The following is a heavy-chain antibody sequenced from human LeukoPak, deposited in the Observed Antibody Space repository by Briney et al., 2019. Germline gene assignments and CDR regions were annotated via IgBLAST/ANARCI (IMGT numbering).Heavy chain of an antibody. J-gene: IGHJ4*02. Sequence: GGSLRLSCSASGFVFTIYTMYWVRQAPGKGPEYVSTISGSGNGFSIYYADSVKGRFTISRDDSKSILYLQMNGLRSEDTAVYYCVKDFGRIRGTPNSWGQGTLVTVSS. V-gene: IGHV3-64D*06. CDR2: ISGSGNGFSI. CDR3: VKDFGRIRGTPNS. D-gene: IGHD1-26*01. CDR1: GFVFTIYT.